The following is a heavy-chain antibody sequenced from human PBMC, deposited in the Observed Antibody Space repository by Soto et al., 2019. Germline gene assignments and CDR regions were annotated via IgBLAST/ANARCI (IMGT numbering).Heavy chain of an antibody. Sequence: QVLLVQSEAEVKKPGSSVKVSCKTSGATFGSYAISWVRQAPGQGLEWMGGIIPFIRASNYAQKFQGRVTITADESTTTVHMDLSSLRFEDTAVYYCARNLRYFGSGSFFRGMDVWGQGTTVTVSS. J-gene: IGHJ6*02. D-gene: IGHD3-10*01. CDR3: ARNLRYFGSGSFFRGMDV. V-gene: IGHV1-69*01. CDR2: IIPFIRAS. CDR1: GATFGSYA.